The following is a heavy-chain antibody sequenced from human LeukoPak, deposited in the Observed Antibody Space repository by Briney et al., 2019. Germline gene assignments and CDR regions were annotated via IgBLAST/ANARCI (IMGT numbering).Heavy chain of an antibody. D-gene: IGHD6-25*01. CDR3: ARAGPPAFDP. J-gene: IGHJ5*02. CDR2: ISYSGSTT. Sequence: GGSLRLSCAASGFTFTNFEMNWVRQAPGKGLEWVSYISYSGSTTSYADSVKGRFTISRDNAKNTLYLQMNSLSAEDPAVYYCARAGPPAFDPWGQGTLVTVSS. V-gene: IGHV3-48*03. CDR1: GFTFTNFE.